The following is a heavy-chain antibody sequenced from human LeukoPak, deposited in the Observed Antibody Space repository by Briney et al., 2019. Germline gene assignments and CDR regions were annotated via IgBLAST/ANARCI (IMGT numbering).Heavy chain of an antibody. CDR3: ARDFSPGQRFYFDY. Sequence: QPGGSLRLSCAASGFTVRTNYMSWVRQAPGKGLEWVSYISYGSGTIYYADSVKGRFTISRDNAKNSLYLQMNSLRDEDTAVYYCARDFSPGQRFYFDYWGQGTLVTVSS. CDR1: GFTVRTNY. D-gene: IGHD6-25*01. J-gene: IGHJ4*02. V-gene: IGHV3-48*02. CDR2: ISYGSGTI.